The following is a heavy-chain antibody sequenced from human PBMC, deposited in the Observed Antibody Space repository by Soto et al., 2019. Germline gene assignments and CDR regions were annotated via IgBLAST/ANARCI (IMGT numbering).Heavy chain of an antibody. J-gene: IGHJ3*01. Sequence: QITLEESGPTLVKPTQTLTLTCIFSGFSLTTSGVGVAWIRQPPGKALEWLALIYWDDDKRYSPSLKSRLTVTADTSKNQVVLTMTNMDPVDTATYYRAHTAAGLSDDALDFWGQGTMVTVSS. CDR2: IYWDDDK. V-gene: IGHV2-5*02. D-gene: IGHD6-13*01. CDR3: AHTAAGLSDDALDF. CDR1: GFSLTTSGVG.